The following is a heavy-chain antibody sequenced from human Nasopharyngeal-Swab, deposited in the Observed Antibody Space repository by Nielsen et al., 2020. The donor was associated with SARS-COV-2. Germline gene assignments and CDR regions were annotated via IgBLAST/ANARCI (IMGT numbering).Heavy chain of an antibody. J-gene: IGHJ4*02. Sequence: WIRQPPGKGLEWVALISYDGNENYYADSLKGRFTISRDNAKNALYLQVSSLRSEDTAVYYCAFGAFYFDHWGQGTLVTVSS. CDR2: ISYDGNEN. D-gene: IGHD3-3*01. CDR3: AFGAFYFDH. V-gene: IGHV3-30*03.